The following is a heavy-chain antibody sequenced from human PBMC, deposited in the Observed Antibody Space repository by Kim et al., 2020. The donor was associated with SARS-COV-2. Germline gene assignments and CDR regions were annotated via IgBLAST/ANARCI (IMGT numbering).Heavy chain of an antibody. CDR1: EGSGFSFTYAW. CDR2: IKSKSDYETA. D-gene: IGHD3-22*01. V-gene: IGHV3-15*01. Sequence: GGSLRLSCEVSEGSGFSFTYAWMSWVRQAPGNGLEWVGRIKSKSDYETADYAAPVKDRFTVSRDDSRKMVFLEMNGLKTEDTAVYYCTTAFYDRDGFDIWGRGTMVTVSS. CDR3: TTAFYDRDGFDI. J-gene: IGHJ3*02.